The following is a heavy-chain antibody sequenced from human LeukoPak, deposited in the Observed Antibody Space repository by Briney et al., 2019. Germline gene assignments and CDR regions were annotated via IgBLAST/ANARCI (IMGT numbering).Heavy chain of an antibody. Sequence: GGSLRLSCAASGFTFSSYAMSWVRQAPGKGLEWVSAISGSGGSTYYADSVKGRFTISRDNSKNTLYLQMNSLRAEDTAVFYCAKGNINSYSSCWCDYWGQGTLVTVSS. V-gene: IGHV3-23*01. CDR2: ISGSGGST. CDR3: AKGNINSYSSCWCDY. J-gene: IGHJ4*02. D-gene: IGHD6-19*01. CDR1: GFTFSSYA.